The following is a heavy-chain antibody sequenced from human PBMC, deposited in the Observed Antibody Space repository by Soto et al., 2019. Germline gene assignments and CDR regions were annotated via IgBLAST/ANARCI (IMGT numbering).Heavy chain of an antibody. V-gene: IGHV4-30-4*01. Sequence: QVQLQESGPGLVKPSLTLSLTCTVSGGSISSGDYYWSWIRHPPGKGLEWIGYTYYSGSTYYNPSRKSRVTISVDTSKNQFSLEESSVTAADTAVYYCARGNTPLAYWGQGTLVTVSS. CDR3: ARGNTPLAY. CDR1: GGSISSGDYY. J-gene: IGHJ4*02. CDR2: TYYSGST.